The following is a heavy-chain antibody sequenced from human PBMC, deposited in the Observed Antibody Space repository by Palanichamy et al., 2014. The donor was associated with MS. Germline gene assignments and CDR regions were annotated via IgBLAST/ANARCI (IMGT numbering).Heavy chain of an antibody. J-gene: IGHJ4*02. V-gene: IGHV3-33*01. Sequence: ASGSTFSSYGMHWVRQAPGKGLEWVAVIWYDGSNKYYADSVKGRFTISRDNSKNTLYLQMNSLRAEDTAVYYCARGTPYYDFWSGYYWSDYWGQGTLVTVSS. CDR1: GSTFSSYG. CDR2: IWYDGSNK. CDR3: ARGTPYYDFWSGYYWSDY. D-gene: IGHD3-3*01.